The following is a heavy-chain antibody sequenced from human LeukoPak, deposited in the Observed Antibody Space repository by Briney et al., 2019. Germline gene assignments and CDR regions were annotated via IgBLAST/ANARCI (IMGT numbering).Heavy chain of an antibody. J-gene: IGHJ4*02. CDR1: GFTVSSNY. Sequence: PGGSLRLSCAASGFTVSSNYMSWVRQAPGKGLEWVSVIYSGGSTYYADSVKGRFTISRDNSKNTLYLQMNSLRAEDTAVYYCASPAFGGVIAKYYFDYWGQGTLVTVSS. V-gene: IGHV3-66*01. CDR2: IYSGGST. D-gene: IGHD3-16*02. CDR3: ASPAFGGVIAKYYFDY.